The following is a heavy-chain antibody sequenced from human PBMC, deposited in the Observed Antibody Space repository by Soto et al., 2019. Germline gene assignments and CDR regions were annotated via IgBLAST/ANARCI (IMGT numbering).Heavy chain of an antibody. CDR3: ARDSRGYSYGYYYYYGMDV. Sequence: PSETLSLTCTVSGGSISSYYWSWIRQPPGKGLEWIGYIYYSGSTNYNPSLKSRVTISVDTSKNQFSLKLGSVTAADTAVYYCARDSRGYSYGYYYYYGMDVWGQGTTVTVSS. CDR1: GGSISSYY. D-gene: IGHD5-18*01. V-gene: IGHV4-59*01. CDR2: IYYSGST. J-gene: IGHJ6*02.